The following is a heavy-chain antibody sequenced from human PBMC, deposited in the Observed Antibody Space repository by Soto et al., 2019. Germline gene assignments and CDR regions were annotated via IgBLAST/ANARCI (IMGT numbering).Heavy chain of an antibody. J-gene: IGHJ4*02. D-gene: IGHD3-16*01. Sequence: QVQLAQSGTEVRRPGASVKVSCTASGYTFRNYGLSWVRQAPGQGLEWMGWISPYNGDTKYTQKFQGRVTMTIDTSTSTTYMELSSLRFDDTAVYYWARGEWLRGLDYWGQGTLVTVSS. V-gene: IGHV1-18*01. CDR2: ISPYNGDT. CDR3: ARGEWLRGLDY. CDR1: GYTFRNYG.